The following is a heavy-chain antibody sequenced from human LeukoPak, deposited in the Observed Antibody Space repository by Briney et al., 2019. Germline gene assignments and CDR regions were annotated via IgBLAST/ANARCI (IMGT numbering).Heavy chain of an antibody. Sequence: SETLSLTCAVYGGSFSGYYWSWIRQPPGKGLEWIGEINHSGSTNYNPSLKSRVTISVDTSKNQFSLKLSSVTAADTAVYYCAREADYSNSGYWYFDLWGRGTLVTVSS. CDR2: INHSGST. J-gene: IGHJ2*01. CDR1: GGSFSGYY. D-gene: IGHD4-11*01. V-gene: IGHV4-34*01. CDR3: AREADYSNSGYWYFDL.